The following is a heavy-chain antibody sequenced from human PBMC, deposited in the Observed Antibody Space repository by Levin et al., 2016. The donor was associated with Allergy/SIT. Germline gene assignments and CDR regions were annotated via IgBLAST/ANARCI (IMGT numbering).Heavy chain of an antibody. D-gene: IGHD3-22*01. V-gene: IGHV3-33*08. CDR3: ARTYYYDSSSGIPIARYYYYGMDV. Sequence: GESLKISCAASGFTFSSYGMHWVRQAPGKGLEWVAVIWYDGSNKYYADSVKGRFTISRDNSKNTLYLQMNSLRAEDTAVYYCARTYYYDSSSGIPIARYYYYGMDVWGQGTTVTVSS. CDR2: IWYDGSNK. CDR1: GFTFSSYG. J-gene: IGHJ6*02.